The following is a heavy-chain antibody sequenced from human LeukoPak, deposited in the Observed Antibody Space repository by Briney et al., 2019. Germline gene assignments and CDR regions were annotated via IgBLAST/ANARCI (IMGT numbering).Heavy chain of an antibody. V-gene: IGHV1-8*01. CDR3: ATEGYHYDSSGYPVPLEY. CDR1: GYTFISYD. J-gene: IGHJ4*02. CDR2: MNPNSGST. D-gene: IGHD3-22*01. Sequence: ASVKVSCKASGYTFISYDINWVRQATGQGLEWMGWMNPNSGSTLYAQKFQGRVTMTEDTSTDTAYMELSSLRSEDTAVYYCATEGYHYDSSGYPVPLEYWGQGTLVTVSS.